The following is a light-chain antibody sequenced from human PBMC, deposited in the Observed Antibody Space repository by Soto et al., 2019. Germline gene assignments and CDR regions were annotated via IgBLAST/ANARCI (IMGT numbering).Light chain of an antibody. Sequence: QSGLNQPAAVSGSPGQSITISCTGTSSDVGGYNYVSWYQQHPGKAPKLMIYDVSNRPSGVSNRFSGSKSGNTASLTISGLQAEDEADYYCNSYTSSSTPYVFGTGTKVTVL. CDR2: DVS. J-gene: IGLJ1*01. V-gene: IGLV2-14*01. CDR1: SSDVGGYNY. CDR3: NSYTSSSTPYV.